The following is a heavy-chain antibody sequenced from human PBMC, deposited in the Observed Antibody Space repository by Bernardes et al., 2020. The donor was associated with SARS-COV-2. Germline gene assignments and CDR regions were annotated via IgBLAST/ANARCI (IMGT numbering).Heavy chain of an antibody. Sequence: SETLSLTCTVSGGSISSYYWSWIRQPPGKGLEWIGYIYYSGSTNYNPSLKSRVTISVDTSKNQFSLKLSSVTAADTAVYYCARDVPLRLGTFGYWGQGTLVTVSS. CDR3: ARDVPLRLGTFGY. D-gene: IGHD3-16*01. J-gene: IGHJ4*02. CDR1: GGSISSYY. CDR2: IYYSGST. V-gene: IGHV4-59*01.